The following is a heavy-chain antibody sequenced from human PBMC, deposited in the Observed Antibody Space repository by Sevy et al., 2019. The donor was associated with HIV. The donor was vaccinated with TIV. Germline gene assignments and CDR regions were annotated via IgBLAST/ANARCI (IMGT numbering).Heavy chain of an antibody. CDR3: AREGYSYGTAFDY. Sequence: GGSLRLSCAASGFTFSSYAMHWVRQAPGKGLEWVAVISYDGSNKYYADSVKGRLTISRDNSKNTLYLQMNSLRAEDTAVYYCAREGYSYGTAFDYWGQGTLVTVSS. V-gene: IGHV3-30-3*01. J-gene: IGHJ4*02. D-gene: IGHD5-18*01. CDR1: GFTFSSYA. CDR2: ISYDGSNK.